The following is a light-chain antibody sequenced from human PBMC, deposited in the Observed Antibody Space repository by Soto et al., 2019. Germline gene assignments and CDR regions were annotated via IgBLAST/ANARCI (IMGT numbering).Light chain of an antibody. J-gene: IGKJ5*01. V-gene: IGKV3-11*01. CDR1: RSVRSY. Sequence: EIVLTQSPATLSLSPGERATLSCRASRSVRSYLAWYQQEPGQAPRLLIYDASNRAAGIPARFSGSGSETDFTLTISNLEPEDFAVYYCQQRYAWPPITFGQGTRLEIK. CDR3: QQRYAWPPIT. CDR2: DAS.